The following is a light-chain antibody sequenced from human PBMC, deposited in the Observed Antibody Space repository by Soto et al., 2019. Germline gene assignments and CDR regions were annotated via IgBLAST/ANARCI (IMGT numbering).Light chain of an antibody. CDR1: SNDVGTYDY. V-gene: IGLV2-11*01. Sequence: QSALTQPRSVSGSPGQSVTISCTGTSNDVGTYDYVSWYQQHPGRAPKLIIYDVSKRPSGVPDRFSGSKSGNTASLTISGLQAEDEADYYCCSYAGTSSYGFGTGTKVTVL. CDR3: CSYAGTSSYG. J-gene: IGLJ1*01. CDR2: DVS.